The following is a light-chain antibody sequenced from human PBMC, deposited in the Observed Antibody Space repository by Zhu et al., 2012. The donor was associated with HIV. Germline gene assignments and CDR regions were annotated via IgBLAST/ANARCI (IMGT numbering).Light chain of an antibody. CDR3: QQYGSSPYT. CDR2: GAS. J-gene: IGKJ2*01. Sequence: EIVLTQSPGTLSLSPGERATLSCRASQSVRSSYLAWYQHKSGQAPRLLIYGASSRATGIPDRFSDTESGTDFTLTINRLEPEDFAVYYCQQYGSSPYTFGQGTKLEIK. V-gene: IGKV3-20*01. CDR1: QSVRSSY.